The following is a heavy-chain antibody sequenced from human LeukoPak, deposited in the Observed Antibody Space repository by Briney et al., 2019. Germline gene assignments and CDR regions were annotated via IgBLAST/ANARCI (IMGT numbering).Heavy chain of an antibody. Sequence: SETLSLTCTVSGGSISSHYWSWIRQPPGKGLEWIGYIYYSGSTNYNPSLKSRGTISVEKSKNQFSLKLSSVTAADTAVYYCARANYGDYVGSFYYYYYYMDVWGKGTTVTVSS. CDR2: IYYSGST. D-gene: IGHD4-17*01. CDR1: GGSISSHY. CDR3: ARANYGDYVGSFYYYYYYMDV. J-gene: IGHJ6*03. V-gene: IGHV4-59*11.